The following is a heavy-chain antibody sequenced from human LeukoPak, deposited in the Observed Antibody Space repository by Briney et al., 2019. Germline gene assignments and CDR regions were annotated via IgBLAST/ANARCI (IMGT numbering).Heavy chain of an antibody. CDR1: GFTFSSYE. CDR3: ARSIAVAGTDDC. Sequence: GGSLRLSCAASGFTFSSYEMNWVRQAPGKGLEWVSYISSSGSTIYYADSVKGRFTISRDNAKNSLYLQMNSLRAEDTAVYYCARSIAVAGTDDCWGQGTLVTVSS. CDR2: ISSSGSTI. V-gene: IGHV3-48*03. J-gene: IGHJ4*02. D-gene: IGHD6-19*01.